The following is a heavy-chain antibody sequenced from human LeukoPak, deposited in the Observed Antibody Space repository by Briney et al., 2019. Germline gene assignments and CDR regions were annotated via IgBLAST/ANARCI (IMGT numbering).Heavy chain of an antibody. J-gene: IGHJ4*02. CDR2: ISYNGNNK. D-gene: IGHD2-2*01. CDR1: GFTFSSYG. CDR3: AKCAGSSSSCLYYFDY. Sequence: GGSLRLSCAASGFTFSSYGMHWVRQAPGKGLEWVAVISYNGNNKYYADSVKGRFTISRDSSKNTLYLQMNSLRAEDTAVYYCAKCAGSSSSCLYYFDYWGQGTLVTVSS. V-gene: IGHV3-30*18.